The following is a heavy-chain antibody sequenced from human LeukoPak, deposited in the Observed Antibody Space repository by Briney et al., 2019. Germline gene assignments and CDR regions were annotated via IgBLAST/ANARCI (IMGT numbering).Heavy chain of an antibody. Sequence: GGSLRLSCAASGFTFSNAWMSWVRQAPGKGLEWVGRIKSKTDGGTTDYAAPVKGRFTISRDDSKNTLYLQMNSLKTEDTAVYYCARDRIVGATQDDYWGQGTLVTVSS. CDR2: IKSKTDGGTT. CDR3: ARDRIVGATQDDY. J-gene: IGHJ4*02. V-gene: IGHV3-15*01. CDR1: GFTFSNAW. D-gene: IGHD1-26*01.